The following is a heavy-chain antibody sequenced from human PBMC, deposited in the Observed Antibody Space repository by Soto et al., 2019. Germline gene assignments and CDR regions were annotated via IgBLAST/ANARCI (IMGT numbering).Heavy chain of an antibody. J-gene: IGHJ3*02. Sequence: PGESLKISCKGSGYSFTSYWISWVRQMPGKGLEWMGRIDPSDSYTNYSPSFQGHVTISADKSISTAYLQWSSLKASDTATYYCARHESNSDAFDIWGQGTMVTVSS. CDR2: IDPSDSYT. D-gene: IGHD4-4*01. V-gene: IGHV5-10-1*01. CDR1: GYSFTSYW. CDR3: ARHESNSDAFDI.